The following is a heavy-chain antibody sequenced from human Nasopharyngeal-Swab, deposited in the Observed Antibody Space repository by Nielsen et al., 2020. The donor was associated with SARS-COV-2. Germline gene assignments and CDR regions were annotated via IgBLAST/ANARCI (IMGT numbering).Heavy chain of an antibody. V-gene: IGHV1-69*13. CDR1: RGRKSSYA. J-gene: IGHJ5*02. CDR3: AREGGSGSYFGWFDP. CDR2: IIPIFGTA. D-gene: IGHD1-26*01. Sequence: SVKISCKASRGRKSSYAISWVRQAPGQGLEWMGGIIPIFGTANYAQKFQGRVTITADESTSTAYMELSSLRSEDTAVYYCAREGGSGSYFGWFDPWGQGTLVTVSS.